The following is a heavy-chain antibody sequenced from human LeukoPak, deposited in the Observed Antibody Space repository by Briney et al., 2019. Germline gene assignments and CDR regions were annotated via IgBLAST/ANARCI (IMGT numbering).Heavy chain of an antibody. CDR3: ARNGYSSSWYRLDAFDI. J-gene: IGHJ3*02. D-gene: IGHD6-13*01. CDR1: GDSVSSNSAA. V-gene: IGHV6-1*01. CDR2: TFYRSKWYN. Sequence: SQTLSLTCAISGDSVSSNSAAWNWIRQSPSRGLEWLGRTFYRSKWYNDYAVSVISRITINADTSKNQFSLKLSSVTAADTSVYNCARNGYSSSWYRLDAFDIWGRGTMVTVSS.